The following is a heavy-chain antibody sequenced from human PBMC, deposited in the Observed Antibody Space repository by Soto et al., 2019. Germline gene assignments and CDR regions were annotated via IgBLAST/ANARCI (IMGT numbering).Heavy chain of an antibody. CDR1: GGTFNSYA. V-gene: IGHV1-69*06. J-gene: IGHJ1*01. CDR3: ARGRQPPQGSGWRSVFWDCEV. D-gene: IGHD3-22*01. CDR2: IIPIFRST. Sequence: QVQLVQSGAEVKKPGSSVKVSCKASGGTFNSYALTWVRQAPGHGLEWMGGIIPIFRSTNYAQKFQGRVRITANRPTRTAHMALSSRRSDDTAVYYCARGRQPPQGSGWRSVFWDCEVGGRGARVTVSS.